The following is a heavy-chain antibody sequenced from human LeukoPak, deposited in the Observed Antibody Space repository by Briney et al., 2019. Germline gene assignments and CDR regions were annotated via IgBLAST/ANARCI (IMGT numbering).Heavy chain of an antibody. J-gene: IGHJ4*02. D-gene: IGHD6-6*01. CDR3: ARWPYSSSYYFDY. CDR1: GFTFSDYN. V-gene: IGHV3-21*01. CDR2: ITSGTTYI. Sequence: GGSLRLSCAASGFTFSDYNMNWVRQSPEKGLDPVSSITSGTTYIYYADSVRGRFTLSRDNAKNSLYLQMNSLRAEDTAVYYCARWPYSSSYYFDYWGQGTLVTVSS.